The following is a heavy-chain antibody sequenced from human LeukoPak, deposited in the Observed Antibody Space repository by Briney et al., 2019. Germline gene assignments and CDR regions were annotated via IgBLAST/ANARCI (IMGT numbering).Heavy chain of an antibody. CDR1: GGTFSSYA. CDR2: IIPIFGTA. D-gene: IGHD2-15*01. J-gene: IGHJ4*02. V-gene: IGHV1-69*13. Sequence: ASVKVSCKASGGTFSSYAISWVRQAPGQGLEWMGGIIPIFGTANYAQKFQGRVTITADESTSTAYMELSSLRSEDTAVYYCAREVGYCSGGSCYVYWGQGTLVTVSS. CDR3: AREVGYCSGGSCYVY.